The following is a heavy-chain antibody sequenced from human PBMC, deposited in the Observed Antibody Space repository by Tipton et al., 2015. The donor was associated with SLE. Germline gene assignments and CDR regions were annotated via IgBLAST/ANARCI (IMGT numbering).Heavy chain of an antibody. CDR2: IYYSGST. D-gene: IGHD6-19*01. J-gene: IGHJ3*02. CDR3: ARDKHSSGWDAFDI. V-gene: IGHV4-59*11. Sequence: TLSLTCTVSGGSISSHYWSWIRQPPGKGLEWIGYIYYSGSTNYNPSLKSRVTISVDTSKNQFSLKLSSVTAADTAVYYCARDKHSSGWDAFDIWGQGTMVTVSS. CDR1: GGSISSHY.